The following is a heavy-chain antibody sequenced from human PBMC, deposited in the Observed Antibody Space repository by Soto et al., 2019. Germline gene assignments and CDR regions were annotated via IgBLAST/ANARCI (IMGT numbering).Heavy chain of an antibody. Sequence: QLQLQESGPGLVKPSETLSLTCTVSGGSISGAFYYWCWIRQSPGKGLESVGRIPYSGRTYYNPSHRGWVTVSVDTSKSQFPLRLVSVTAADTAVYYCARHSSGTYYPIDYWGQGTLVTVSS. V-gene: IGHV4-39*01. CDR3: ARHSSGTYYPIDY. J-gene: IGHJ4*02. D-gene: IGHD3-10*01. CDR1: GGSISGAFYY. CDR2: IPYSGRT.